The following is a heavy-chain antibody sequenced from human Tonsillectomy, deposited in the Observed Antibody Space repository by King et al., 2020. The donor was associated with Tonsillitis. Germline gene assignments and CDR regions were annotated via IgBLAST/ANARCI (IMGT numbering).Heavy chain of an antibody. V-gene: IGHV3-48*03. CDR2: ISSSGSTI. Sequence: EVQLVESGGGLVQPGGSLRLSCAASGFTFSSYEMNWVRQAPGKGLEWVSYISSSGSTIYYADSVKGRFTISRDNAKNSLYLQMNSLRAEDAAVYYCAREFASVTIFGVVPPWGLPSGAFDIWGQGTMVTVSS. J-gene: IGHJ3*02. CDR3: AREFASVTIFGVVPPWGLPSGAFDI. CDR1: GFTFSSYE. D-gene: IGHD3-3*01.